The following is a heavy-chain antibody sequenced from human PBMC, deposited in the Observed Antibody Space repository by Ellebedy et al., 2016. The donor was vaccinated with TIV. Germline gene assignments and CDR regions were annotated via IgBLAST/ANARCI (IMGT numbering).Heavy chain of an antibody. Sequence: MPSETLSLTCTVSGGSISSGGYSWSWIRQPPGKGLEWIGYIYHRGSTYYNPSLKSRVTISVDRSKNQFSLKLSSVTAADTAVYYCARGYGDYEFKVTPPFDYWGQGTLVTVSS. CDR3: ARGYGDYEFKVTPPFDY. D-gene: IGHD4-17*01. V-gene: IGHV4-30-2*01. CDR1: GGSISSGGYS. CDR2: IYHRGST. J-gene: IGHJ4*02.